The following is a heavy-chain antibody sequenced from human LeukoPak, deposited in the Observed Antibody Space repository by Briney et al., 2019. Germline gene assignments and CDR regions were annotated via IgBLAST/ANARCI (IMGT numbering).Heavy chain of an antibody. CDR3: ARENSRPPTKGVLDY. CDR2: IYHSGST. D-gene: IGHD3-10*01. J-gene: IGHJ4*02. Sequence: SETLSLTCAVSGGSISSSNWWRWVRQPPGKGLEWIGEIYHSGSTNYNPSLKSRVTISVDTSKNQFSLKLSSVTAADTAVYYCARENSRPPTKGVLDYWGQGTLVTVSS. V-gene: IGHV4-4*02. CDR1: GGSISSSNW.